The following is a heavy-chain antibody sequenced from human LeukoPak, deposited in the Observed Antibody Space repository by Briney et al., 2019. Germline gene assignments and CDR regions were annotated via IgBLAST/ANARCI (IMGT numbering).Heavy chain of an antibody. CDR1: GFTFSSYA. J-gene: IGHJ3*02. Sequence: PGGSLRLYCAASGFTFSSYAMSWVRQAPGKGLEWVSAISGSGGSTYYADSVKGRFTISRDNSKNTLYLQMNSLRAEDTAVYYCAKDGRGDDAFDIWGQGTMVTVSS. V-gene: IGHV3-23*01. D-gene: IGHD3-10*01. CDR3: AKDGRGDDAFDI. CDR2: ISGSGGST.